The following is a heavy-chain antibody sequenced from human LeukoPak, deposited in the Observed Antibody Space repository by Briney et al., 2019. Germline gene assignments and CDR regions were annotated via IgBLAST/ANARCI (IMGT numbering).Heavy chain of an antibody. J-gene: IGHJ4*02. CDR2: IHTSGST. CDR3: ARDGLPAAGTLFDS. CDR1: GGSISSYY. Sequence: PSETLSLTCTVSGGSISSYYWSWIRQPAGKGLEWIGRIHTSGSTNQNPSLKSRVAMSVDTSKNQFSLKLSPVTAADTAVYYCARDGLPAAGTLFDSWGQGTLVTVSS. V-gene: IGHV4-4*07. D-gene: IGHD6-13*01.